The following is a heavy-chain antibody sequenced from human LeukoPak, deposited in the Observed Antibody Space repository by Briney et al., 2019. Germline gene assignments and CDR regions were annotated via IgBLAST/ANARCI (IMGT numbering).Heavy chain of an antibody. V-gene: IGHV1-2*02. Sequence: ASVKVSCKASGYSFTSHYMHWVRQAPGQGLEWMGWINPNSGGTNYAQKFQGRVTMTRDTSISTAYMELSRLRSDDTAVYYCARGTDHYGDYRVCAFDIWGQGTMVTVSS. CDR2: INPNSGGT. J-gene: IGHJ3*02. D-gene: IGHD4-17*01. CDR1: GYSFTSHY. CDR3: ARGTDHYGDYRVCAFDI.